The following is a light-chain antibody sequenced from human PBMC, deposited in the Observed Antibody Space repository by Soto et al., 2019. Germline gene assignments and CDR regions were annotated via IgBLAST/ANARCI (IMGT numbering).Light chain of an antibody. CDR1: SRDVGGYNY. CDR3: SSYTTIGTYV. CDR2: DVR. Sequence: QSALTQPASVSGSPGQSITISCTGTSRDVGGYNYVSWYQQHPGKAPKLMIYDVRNRPSGVSNRFSGSKSVNTASLTISGLQAEDEADYYCSSYTTIGTYVFGTGTKVTVL. V-gene: IGLV2-14*01. J-gene: IGLJ1*01.